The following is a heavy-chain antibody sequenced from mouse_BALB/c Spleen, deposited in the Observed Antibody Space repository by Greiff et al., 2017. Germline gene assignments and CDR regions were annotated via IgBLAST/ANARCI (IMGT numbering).Heavy chain of an antibody. CDR1: GFTFSSFG. CDR2: ISSGSSTI. J-gene: IGHJ3*01. V-gene: IGHV5-17*02. D-gene: IGHD2-3*01. Sequence: EVQLQESGGGLVQPGGSRKLSCAASGFTFSSFGMHWVRQAPEKGLEWVAYISSGSSTIYYADTVKGRFTISRDNPKNTLFLQMTSLRSEDTAMYYCARVDGYPWFAYWGQGTLVTVSA. CDR3: ARVDGYPWFAY.